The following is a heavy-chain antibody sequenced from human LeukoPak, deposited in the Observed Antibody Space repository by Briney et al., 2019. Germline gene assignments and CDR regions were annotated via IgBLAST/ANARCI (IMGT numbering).Heavy chain of an antibody. CDR1: GFTFSSYG. Sequence: GRSLRLSCAASGFTFSSYGMHWVRQAPGEGLEWVAVISYDGSNKSYADSVKGRFTISRDNSKNTLYLQMNSLRAEDTAVYYCAIGLRGSGSYCPFDYYYYGMDVWGQGTTVTVSS. V-gene: IGHV3-30*03. D-gene: IGHD3-10*01. J-gene: IGHJ6*02. CDR2: ISYDGSNK. CDR3: AIGLRGSGSYCPFDYYYYGMDV.